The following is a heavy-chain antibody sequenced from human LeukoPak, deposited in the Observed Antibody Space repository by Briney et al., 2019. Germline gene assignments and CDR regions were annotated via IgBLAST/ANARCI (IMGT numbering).Heavy chain of an antibody. J-gene: IGHJ4*02. Sequence: GESLTISCEGSGYTLSRFWIGWVRQMPGKGLEWMGFIYPGDSDTRYSPSFQDQVTISADKSISTAYLQWSSLKASDTAVYFCARQDRDGYNFDYWGQGTLVTVSS. V-gene: IGHV5-51*01. CDR2: IYPGDSDT. CDR1: GYTLSRFW. D-gene: IGHD5-24*01. CDR3: ARQDRDGYNFDY.